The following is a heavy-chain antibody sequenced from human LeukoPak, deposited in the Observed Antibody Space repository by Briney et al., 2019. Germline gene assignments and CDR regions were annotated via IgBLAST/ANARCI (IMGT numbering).Heavy chain of an antibody. J-gene: IGHJ4*02. CDR2: ICYTGST. CDR3: ARETYCSGGTCFFGPDY. CDR1: GGVIRTYY. D-gene: IGHD2-15*01. Sequence: RPSETLSLTCTVSGGVIRTYYWSWIRQPPGKGLEYIGYICYTGSTTYNPSLESRVTMSVDTSKNQFSLQLTSVTAADTAVYHCARETYCSGGTCFFGPDYWGQGTLVTVSS. V-gene: IGHV4-59*12.